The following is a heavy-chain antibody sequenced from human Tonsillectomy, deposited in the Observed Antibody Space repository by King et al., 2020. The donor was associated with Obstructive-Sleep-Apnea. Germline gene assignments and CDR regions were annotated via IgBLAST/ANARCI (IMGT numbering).Heavy chain of an antibody. D-gene: IGHD6-19*01. CDR3: AKETGYITGWFSFDY. CDR2: IWYDGSNK. Sequence: VQLVESGGGVVQPGRSLRLSCTASGFTFSDYGMHWVRQTPGKRLEGVAVIWYDGSNKYYADSVKGRITISRDNSKHTLFLQMNSLRAEDTAVYYCAKETGYITGWFSFDYWGQGTLVTVSP. CDR1: GFTFSDYG. V-gene: IGHV3-33*06. J-gene: IGHJ4*02.